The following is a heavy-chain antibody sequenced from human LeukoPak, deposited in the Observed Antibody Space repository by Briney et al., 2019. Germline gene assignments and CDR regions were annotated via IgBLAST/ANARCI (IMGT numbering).Heavy chain of an antibody. J-gene: IGHJ4*02. CDR3: ARDRGIYCSSISCSVDY. CDR1: GYTFTGYY. CDR2: INPNSGDT. V-gene: IGHV1-2*02. Sequence: ASVKVSCKASGYTFTGYYMHWVRQAPEQGLEWMGWINPNSGDTNYAQKFQGRVTMTRDTSISTAYMELSRLTSDDTAVYYCARDRGIYCSSISCSVDYWGQGTLVTVSS. D-gene: IGHD2-2*01.